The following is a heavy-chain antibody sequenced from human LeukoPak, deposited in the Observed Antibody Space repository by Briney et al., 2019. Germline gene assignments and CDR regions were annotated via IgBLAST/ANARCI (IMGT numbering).Heavy chain of an antibody. CDR1: GFTFDDYA. D-gene: IGHD3-22*01. CDR3: AKDAVPAYYYDRSAFDI. Sequence: GGSLRLSCAASGFTFDDYAMHWVRQAPGKGLEWVSGISWNSGSIGYADSVKGRFTISRDNAKNSLYLQMNSLRAEDTALYYCAKDAVPAYYYDRSAFDIWGQGTMVTVSS. J-gene: IGHJ3*02. V-gene: IGHV3-9*01. CDR2: ISWNSGSI.